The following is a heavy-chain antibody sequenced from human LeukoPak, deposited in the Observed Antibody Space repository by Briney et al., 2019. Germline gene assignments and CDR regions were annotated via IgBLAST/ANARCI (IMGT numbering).Heavy chain of an antibody. J-gene: IGHJ6*03. V-gene: IGHV3-7*01. D-gene: IGHD1-26*01. Sequence: GGSLRLSCAASGFTFSSYWMSWVRQAPGKGLEWVANIKQDGSEKYYVDSVKGRFTISRDNAKNSLYLQMNSLRAEDTAVYYCWKVGRWENYYYYYYMDVWGKGTTVTISS. CDR2: IKQDGSEK. CDR1: GFTFSSYW. CDR3: WKVGRWENYYYYYYMDV.